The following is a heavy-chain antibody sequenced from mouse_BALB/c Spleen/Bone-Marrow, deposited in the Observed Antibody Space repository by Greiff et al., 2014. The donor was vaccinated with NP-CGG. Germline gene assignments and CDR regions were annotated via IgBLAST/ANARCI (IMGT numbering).Heavy chain of an antibody. Sequence: EVQVVESGGDLVKPGGSLKLSCAASGFTFSNYGMSWVRQIPDKRLEWVATISSGGTYTFYPDSVKGRFTFSRDNTKNTLTLQMTSLKSEDTAMYYCARRRDYDYFDYWGQGTTLTISS. V-gene: IGHV5-6*01. D-gene: IGHD2-4*01. CDR1: GFTFSNYG. CDR2: ISSGGTYT. CDR3: ARRRDYDYFDY. J-gene: IGHJ2*01.